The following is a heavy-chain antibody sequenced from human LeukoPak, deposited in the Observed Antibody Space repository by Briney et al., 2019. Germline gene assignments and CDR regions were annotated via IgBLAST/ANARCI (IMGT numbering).Heavy chain of an antibody. Sequence: SETLSLTCTVSGGSISGYYWSWIRQPPGKGLEWIGYIYYSGSTNYNPSLKSRVTISVDTSKNQFSLKLSSVTAADTAVYYCARVWSQQLAFDYWGQGTLVTVSS. V-gene: IGHV4-59*12. CDR3: ARVWSQQLAFDY. CDR1: GGSISGYY. J-gene: IGHJ4*02. D-gene: IGHD6-13*01. CDR2: IYYSGST.